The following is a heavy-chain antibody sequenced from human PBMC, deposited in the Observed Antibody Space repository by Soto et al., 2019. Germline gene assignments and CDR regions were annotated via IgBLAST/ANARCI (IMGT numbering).Heavy chain of an antibody. V-gene: IGHV3-48*02. J-gene: IGHJ4*02. D-gene: IGHD2-2*01. CDR3: ARDQGMDQLPYYFDY. CDR1: GFTFSDYN. CDR2: ISGRSNTI. Sequence: PGGSLRLSCVASGFTFSDYNMNWVRQAPGKGLEWVSFISGRSNTIYYADSVKGRFTISRDNAKNSLYLQMNSLRDEDTAVYYCARDQGMDQLPYYFDYWGQGTLVTVSS.